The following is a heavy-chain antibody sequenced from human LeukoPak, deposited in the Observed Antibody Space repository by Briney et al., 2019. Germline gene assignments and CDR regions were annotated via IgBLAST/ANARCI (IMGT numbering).Heavy chain of an antibody. D-gene: IGHD3-3*01. CDR1: GFTFSSYG. CDR3: ARGGRFLEWLPRQTNWFDP. Sequence: PGGSLRLSCAASGFTFSSYGMHWVRQAPGKGLEWVAVISYDGSNKYYADSVKGRFTISRDNSKNTLYLQMNSLRAEDTAVYYCARGGRFLEWLPRQTNWFDPWGQGTLVTVSS. V-gene: IGHV3-30*03. J-gene: IGHJ5*02. CDR2: ISYDGSNK.